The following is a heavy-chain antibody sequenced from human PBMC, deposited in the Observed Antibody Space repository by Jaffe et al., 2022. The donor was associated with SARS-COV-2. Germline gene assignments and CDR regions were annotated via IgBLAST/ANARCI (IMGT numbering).Heavy chain of an antibody. D-gene: IGHD3-10*01. CDR2: ISNSGRT. Sequence: QVQLQESGPGLVKASQTLSLTCTVSGGSISSVNYYWNWIRQHPGKGLEWIGFISNSGRTNYNPSLKSRFTISVDTSKNQFSLSLSSVTAADSAVYYCAGDYDVSGVGSFDYWGQGTLVTVSS. V-gene: IGHV4-31*03. J-gene: IGHJ4*02. CDR3: AGDYDVSGVGSFDY. CDR1: GGSISSVNYY.